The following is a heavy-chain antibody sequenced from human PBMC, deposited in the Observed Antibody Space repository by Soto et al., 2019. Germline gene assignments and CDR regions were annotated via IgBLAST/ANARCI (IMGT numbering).Heavy chain of an antibody. D-gene: IGHD5-18*01. V-gene: IGHV1-69*02. Sequence: GASVKVSCKASGGTFSSYTISWVRQAPGQGLEWMGRIIPILGIANYAQKFQGRVTITADKSTSTAYMELSSLRSEDTAVYYCANLGWEGYSYGSRNYYYGMDVWGQGTTVTVSS. J-gene: IGHJ6*02. CDR1: GGTFSSYT. CDR3: ANLGWEGYSYGSRNYYYGMDV. CDR2: IIPILGIA.